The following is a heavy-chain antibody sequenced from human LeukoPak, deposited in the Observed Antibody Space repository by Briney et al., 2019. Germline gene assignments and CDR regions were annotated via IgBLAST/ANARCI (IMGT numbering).Heavy chain of an antibody. CDR1: GFTVSSNY. CDR3: ARDRDPHGMDV. J-gene: IGHJ6*02. D-gene: IGHD3-10*01. CDR2: IYSGGST. V-gene: IGHV3-53*01. Sequence: PGGSLRLSCAASGFTVSSNYMSWVRQAPGKGLEWVSVIYSGGSTYYADSVKGRFTISRDNSKNTLYLQMNSLRAEDTAVYYYARDRDPHGMDVWGQGTTVTVSS.